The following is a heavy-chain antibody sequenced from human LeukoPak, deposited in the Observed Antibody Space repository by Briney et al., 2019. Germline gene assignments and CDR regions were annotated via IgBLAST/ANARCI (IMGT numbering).Heavy chain of an antibody. CDR1: GGSISSGDYY. Sequence: SETLSLTCTVSGGSISSGDYYWSWIRQPPGKGLEWIGYIYYSGSTNYNPSLKSRVTISVDTSKNQFSLELSSVTAADTAVYYCARDSGSYFWWFDAWGQGILVTVSS. CDR2: IYYSGST. CDR3: ARDSGSYFWWFDA. D-gene: IGHD1-26*01. V-gene: IGHV4-61*08. J-gene: IGHJ5*02.